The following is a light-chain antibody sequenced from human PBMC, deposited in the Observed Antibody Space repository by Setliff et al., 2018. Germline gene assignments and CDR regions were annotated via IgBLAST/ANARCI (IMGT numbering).Light chain of an antibody. Sequence: ALAQPRSVSGSPGQSVTISCSGTSSDVGRYNYVSWYQQHPGKAPKLMIYDVSRRPSGVPDRFSGSKSGNTASLTISGLQVEDEADYYCCSFTGHSYDFGTGTKVTVL. CDR1: SSDVGRYNY. V-gene: IGLV2-11*01. J-gene: IGLJ1*01. CDR2: DVS. CDR3: CSFTGHSYD.